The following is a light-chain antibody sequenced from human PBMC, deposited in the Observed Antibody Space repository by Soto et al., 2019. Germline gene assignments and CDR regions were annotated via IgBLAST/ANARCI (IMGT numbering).Light chain of an antibody. CDR2: AAS. Sequence: IQLTQSPSSLSASVGDRVTITCRASQGISSYLAWYQQKPGKAPKLLIYAASTLQSGVPSRFSGSGSGTDFTLTIINLQPEDFATYYCQQLNSYPPTFGQGTKVDIK. J-gene: IGKJ1*01. CDR1: QGISSY. V-gene: IGKV1-9*01. CDR3: QQLNSYPPT.